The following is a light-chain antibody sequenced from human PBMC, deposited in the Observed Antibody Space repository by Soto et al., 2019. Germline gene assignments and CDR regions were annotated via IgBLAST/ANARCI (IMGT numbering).Light chain of an antibody. CDR3: QEYSKWPPFT. CDR2: AAS. Sequence: EIVVTQSPGILSVSPGDRATLSCRASQSVGRNLAWYQQKPGQAPTLLIYAASTRATGLPARFSGSGSGTNFTLTISSLQSEDFAVYYCQEYSKWPPFTVGPGTRVDIK. CDR1: QSVGRN. V-gene: IGKV3-15*01. J-gene: IGKJ3*01.